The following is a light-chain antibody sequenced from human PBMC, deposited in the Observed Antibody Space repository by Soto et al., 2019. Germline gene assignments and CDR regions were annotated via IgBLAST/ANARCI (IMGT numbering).Light chain of an antibody. J-gene: IGKJ5*01. CDR3: QQRSNWPLIT. CDR2: DAS. Sequence: EMVLTQSPGTLSLSPGDRATLSCRASQSVSNDYVAWVQQKPGQTPRLLIYDASNRATGIPARFSGSGSGTDFTLTISSLEPEDFAVYYCQQRSNWPLITFGQGTRLEIK. V-gene: IGKV3-11*01. CDR1: QSVSND.